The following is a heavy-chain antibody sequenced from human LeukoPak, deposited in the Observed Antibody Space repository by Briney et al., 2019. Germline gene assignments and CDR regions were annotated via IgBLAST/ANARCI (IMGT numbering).Heavy chain of an antibody. D-gene: IGHD2-2*02. V-gene: IGHV1-2*02. CDR3: ARARGVVPAAIRRRDYYYGMDV. J-gene: IGHJ6*02. CDR2: IHHNSGGT. Sequence: ASVKVSCKASGYTFTGYYMLRVRQAPGQGHGWHGGIHHNSGGTNYAQKFKGRVTMTRETSISRGYMELSRLGADDTAVYYCARARGVVPAAIRRRDYYYGMDVWGQGTTVTVSS. CDR1: GYTFTGYY.